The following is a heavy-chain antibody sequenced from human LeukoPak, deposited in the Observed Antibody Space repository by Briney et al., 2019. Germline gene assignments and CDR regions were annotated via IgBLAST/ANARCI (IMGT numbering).Heavy chain of an antibody. Sequence: SETPSLTCTVSGGSISSTPFYWGWIRQPPGKGLEWIGSMYYTGSTYYNPSLKSRVTISVDTSKNQFSLKLSSMTAADTAVYYCASYRSINWYFFWGQGTLVTVSS. D-gene: IGHD6-13*01. CDR1: GGSISSTPFY. J-gene: IGHJ4*02. CDR2: MYYTGST. V-gene: IGHV4-39*01. CDR3: ASYRSINWYFF.